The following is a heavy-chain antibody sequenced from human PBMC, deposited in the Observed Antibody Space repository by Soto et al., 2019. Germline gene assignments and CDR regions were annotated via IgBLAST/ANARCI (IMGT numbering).Heavy chain of an antibody. CDR3: ARTTVTYYYYYGMDV. V-gene: IGHV3-74*01. Sequence: GGSLRLSCAASGFTFSSYWMHWVRQAPGKGLVWVSRINSDGSSTSYADSVKGRFTISRDNAKNTLYLQMNSLRAEDTAVYCCARTTVTYYYYYGMDVWGQGTTVTVSS. CDR1: GFTFSSYW. J-gene: IGHJ6*02. D-gene: IGHD4-4*01. CDR2: INSDGSST.